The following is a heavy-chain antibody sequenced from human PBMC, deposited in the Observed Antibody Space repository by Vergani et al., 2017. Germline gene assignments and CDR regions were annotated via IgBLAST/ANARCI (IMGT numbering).Heavy chain of an antibody. CDR3: AGGSEPRGVRWGWFDP. V-gene: IGHV1-69*17. D-gene: IGHD1-14*01. CDR1: GGTFSSYA. Sequence: QVQLVQSGAEVKKPGSSVQVSCQASGGTFSSYAISWVRQAPGQGLEWMGGSIPIFGIANSAQKFQGRVTITADKSTSTAYMELSSLRSEDTAVDYCAGGSEPRGVRWGWFDPWGQGTLVTVSS. J-gene: IGHJ5*02. CDR2: SIPIFGIA.